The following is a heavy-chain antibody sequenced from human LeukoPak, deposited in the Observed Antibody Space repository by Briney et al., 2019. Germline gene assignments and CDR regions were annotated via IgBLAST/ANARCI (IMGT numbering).Heavy chain of an antibody. CDR2: MQSSGIS. V-gene: IGHV4-59*01. J-gene: IGHJ4*02. CDR3: ARDKQHSYGRYFDH. Sequence: SETLSLTCSVSGGSISTYHWNWIRKPPGKGLEWIGYMQSSGISNYSLSLKSRVTIFVDTSKNQFVLNLSSVTAADTAVYYCARDKQHSYGRYFDHWGQGMLVTVSS. D-gene: IGHD5-18*01. CDR1: GGSISTYH.